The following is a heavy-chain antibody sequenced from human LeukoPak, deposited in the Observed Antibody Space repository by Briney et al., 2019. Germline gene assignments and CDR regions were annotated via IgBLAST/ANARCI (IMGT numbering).Heavy chain of an antibody. CDR2: INTYKGDT. CDR3: ARVVFKYGDYGHYYYYGMDV. D-gene: IGHD4-17*01. CDR1: GYTLTNYN. Sequence: ASVKVSCKASGYTLTNYNISWVRQAPGQGLEWMGWINTYKGDTLYAQKLQGRVTMTADTSTNTAYMELRSLRSEDTAVYYCARVVFKYGDYGHYYYYGMDVWGQGTTVTVSS. J-gene: IGHJ6*02. V-gene: IGHV1-18*01.